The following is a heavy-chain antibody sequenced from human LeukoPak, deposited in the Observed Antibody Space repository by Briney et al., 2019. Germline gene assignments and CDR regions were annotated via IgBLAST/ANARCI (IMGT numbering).Heavy chain of an antibody. J-gene: IGHJ4*02. V-gene: IGHV4-61*02. CDR1: GGSISSGSYY. CDR3: ARGPRGEYHFDY. Sequence: SQTLSLTCTVSGGSISSGSYYWRWIRQPAGKGLEWIVCIYTSGSTNNNPSLNSRVTISVDTSKNQFSLKLRSVTAANTAVYYCARGPRGEYHFDYWGQGTLVTVSS. D-gene: IGHD3-10*01. CDR2: IYTSGST.